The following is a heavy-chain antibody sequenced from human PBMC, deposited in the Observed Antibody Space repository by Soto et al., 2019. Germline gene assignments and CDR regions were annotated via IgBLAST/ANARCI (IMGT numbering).Heavy chain of an antibody. V-gene: IGHV2-5*02. D-gene: IGHD6-19*01. CDR1: GFSLSTSGVG. J-gene: IGHJ5*02. CDR2: IYWDDDK. Sequence: QITLKESGPTLVKPTQTLTLTCTFSGFSLSTSGVGVGWIRQPPGKALEWLALIYWDDDKRYSPSLKSRLTIPKDPSKHQVVLTMTNMDPVDTATYSCAHSLGSGWYFLGLWWFDPWGQGTLVTVSS. CDR3: AHSLGSGWYFLGLWWFDP.